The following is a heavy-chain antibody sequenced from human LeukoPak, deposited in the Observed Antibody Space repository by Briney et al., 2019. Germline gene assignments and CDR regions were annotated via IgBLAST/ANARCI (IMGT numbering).Heavy chain of an antibody. J-gene: IGHJ4*02. D-gene: IGHD5-24*01. CDR2: IKEDGSES. CDR1: GFIFKKYW. V-gene: IGHV3-7*01. CDR3: ARETPRRGETRDGYR. Sequence: GGSLRLSCAASGFIFKKYWMNWVRQVPGKGLECLANIKEDGSESYYADSVKGRFTISRDNPKNLLFLQINSLRVEDTAVYYCARETPRRGETRDGYRWGQGTVVTVSS.